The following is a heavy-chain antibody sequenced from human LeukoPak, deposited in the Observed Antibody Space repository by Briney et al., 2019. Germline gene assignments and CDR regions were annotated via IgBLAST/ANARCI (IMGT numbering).Heavy chain of an antibody. CDR3: ARGKPGGADRGYYYCYYMDV. CDR1: GGTFSSYA. CDR2: IIPIFGTA. Sequence: GASLKVSCKASGGTFSSYAISWVRQAPGQGLEWMGGIIPIFGTANYAQKFQGRVTITTDESTSTAYMELSSLRSEDTAVYYCARGKPGGADRGYYYCYYMDVWGKGTTVTVSS. J-gene: IGHJ6*03. V-gene: IGHV1-69*05. D-gene: IGHD2-21*01.